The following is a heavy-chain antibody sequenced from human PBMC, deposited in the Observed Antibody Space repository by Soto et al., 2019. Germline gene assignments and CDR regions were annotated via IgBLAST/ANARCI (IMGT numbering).Heavy chain of an antibody. CDR2: ITGGGDIT. Sequence: GGSLRLSCVASGFIFSNYGMTWVRQAPGGGLEWVSVITGGGDITYYADSVRGRFTISRDNSRDTLYLQMSSLRVEDTAVYYCAREDYRPDYYFYGLDVWGQGTPVTVSS. CDR3: AREDYRPDYYFYGLDV. J-gene: IGHJ6*02. D-gene: IGHD4-17*01. CDR1: GFIFSNYG. V-gene: IGHV3-23*01.